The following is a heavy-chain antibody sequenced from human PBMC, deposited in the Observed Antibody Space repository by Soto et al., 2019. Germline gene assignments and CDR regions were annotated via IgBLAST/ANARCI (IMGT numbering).Heavy chain of an antibody. CDR2: IYYSGST. V-gene: IGHV4-59*06. CDR3: ARHRDPSVPGAFDI. D-gene: IGHD2-2*01. J-gene: IGHJ3*02. Sequence: SETLSLTYTVSGGSISSYYWSWIRQHPGKGLEWIGYIYYSGSTYYNPSLKSRVTISVDTSKNQFSLKLSSVTAADTAVYYCARHRDPSVPGAFDIWGQGTMVTVSS. CDR1: GGSISSYY.